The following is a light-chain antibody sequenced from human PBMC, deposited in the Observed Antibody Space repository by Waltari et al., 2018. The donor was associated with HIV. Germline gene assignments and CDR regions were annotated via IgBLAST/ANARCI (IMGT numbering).Light chain of an antibody. CDR2: EVN. J-gene: IGLJ1*01. CDR1: NSDIGSFDY. V-gene: IGLV2-11*01. Sequence: QSALTQPRPVSGSPGQSVTISCTVTNSDIGSFDYVLWYQQYPGKAPQVIIYEVNQRPSGVPDRFTGSKSGITASLTISGLQGEDEADYYCCSYAGAYTYVFGTGTKVNVL. CDR3: CSYAGAYTYV.